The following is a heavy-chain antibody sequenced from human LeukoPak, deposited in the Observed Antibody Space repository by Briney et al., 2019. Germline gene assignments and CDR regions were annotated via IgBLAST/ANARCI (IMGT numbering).Heavy chain of an antibody. V-gene: IGHV3-74*01. Sequence: GGSLRLSCAASGFTFSSYWMHWVRQAPGKGLVWVSRISSDGSSTSYADSVKGRFTISRDNAKNTLYLQMNSLRAEDTAVYYCARNHYDILTGLLTHGFDPWGQGTLVTVSS. J-gene: IGHJ5*02. D-gene: IGHD3-9*01. CDR3: ARNHYDILTGLLTHGFDP. CDR2: ISSDGSST. CDR1: GFTFSSYW.